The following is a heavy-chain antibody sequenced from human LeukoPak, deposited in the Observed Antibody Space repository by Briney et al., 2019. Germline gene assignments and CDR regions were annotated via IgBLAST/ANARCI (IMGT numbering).Heavy chain of an antibody. CDR3: ARDTRHYYDSSGPFDY. CDR1: GFTFSSYS. CDR2: ISSSSSYI. Sequence: GGSLRLSCAASGFTFSSYSMNWVRQAPGKGLEWVSSISSSSSYIYYADSVKGRFTISRDNAKNSLYLQMNSLRAEDTAVYYCARDTRHYYDSSGPFDYWGQGTLVTVSS. J-gene: IGHJ4*02. D-gene: IGHD3-22*01. V-gene: IGHV3-21*01.